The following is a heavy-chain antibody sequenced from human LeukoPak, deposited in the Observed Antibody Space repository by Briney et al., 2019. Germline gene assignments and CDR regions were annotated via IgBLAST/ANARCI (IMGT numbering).Heavy chain of an antibody. V-gene: IGHV3-30*18. J-gene: IGHJ5*02. D-gene: IGHD3-22*01. CDR2: ISYDGSNK. CDR1: GFSFSSYG. Sequence: GGSLRLSCEASGFSFSSYGMHWVRQAPGKGLEWVAVISYDGSNKYYADSVKGRFTISRDNSKNTLYLQMNSLRAEDTAVYYCAKDRPYYDSSGYYYAALYESWGQGTLVTVSS. CDR3: AKDRPYYDSSGYYYAALYES.